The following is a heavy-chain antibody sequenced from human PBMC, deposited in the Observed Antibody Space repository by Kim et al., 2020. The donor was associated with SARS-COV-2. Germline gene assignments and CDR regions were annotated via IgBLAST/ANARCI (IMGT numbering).Heavy chain of an antibody. V-gene: IGHV4-61*01. D-gene: IGHD6-6*01. CDR3: ARVQQLVNFDY. CDR1: GGSVSSGSYY. Sequence: SETLSLTCTVSGGSVSSGSYYWSWIRQPPGKGLEWIGYIYYSGSTNYNPSLKSRVTISVDTSKNQFSLKLSSVTAADTAVYYCARVQQLVNFDYWGQGTLVTVSS. J-gene: IGHJ4*02. CDR2: IYYSGST.